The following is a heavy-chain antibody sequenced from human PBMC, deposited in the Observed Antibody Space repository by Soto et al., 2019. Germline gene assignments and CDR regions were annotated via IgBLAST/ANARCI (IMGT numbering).Heavy chain of an antibody. D-gene: IGHD4-4*01. V-gene: IGHV4-59*08. CDR1: GGSISSYY. CDR3: ARHRATTVTNWFDP. J-gene: IGHJ5*02. CDR2: IYYSGST. Sequence: SETLSLTCTVSGGSISSYYWSWIRQPPGKGLEWIGYIYYSGSTNYNPSLKSRVTISVDTSKNQFSLKLSSVTAADTAVYYCARHRATTVTNWFDPWGQGTLVTVSS.